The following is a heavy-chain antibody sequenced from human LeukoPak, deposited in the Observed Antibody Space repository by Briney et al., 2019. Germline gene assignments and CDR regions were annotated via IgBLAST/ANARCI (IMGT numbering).Heavy chain of an antibody. CDR2: IKSKGDDETN. CDR1: GFTFTNAW. J-gene: IGHJ4*02. V-gene: IGHV3-15*01. D-gene: IGHD3-10*01. Sequence: PGGSLRLSCAASGFTFTNAWMSWVRQAPGKGLGWVGRIKSKGDDETNDHAAPVKGRFTMSRGDSKATLYLQMNSLKAEDTAVYYCTTDLGLTMIRGVIVYWGQGALVTVSS. CDR3: TTDLGLTMIRGVIVY.